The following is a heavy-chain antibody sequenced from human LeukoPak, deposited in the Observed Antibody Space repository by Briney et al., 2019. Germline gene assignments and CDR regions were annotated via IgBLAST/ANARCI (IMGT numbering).Heavy chain of an antibody. CDR3: ARAPYDILTGYPDY. J-gene: IGHJ4*02. D-gene: IGHD3-9*01. CDR1: RFTFSSYS. Sequence: GGSLRLSCAASRFTFSSYSVHWVRQAPGKGLEWVAVISYDGSNKYYADSVKGRFTISRDNSKNTLYLQMNSLRTEGTAMYYCARAPYDILTGYPDYWGQGTLVTVSS. CDR2: ISYDGSNK. V-gene: IGHV3-30-3*01.